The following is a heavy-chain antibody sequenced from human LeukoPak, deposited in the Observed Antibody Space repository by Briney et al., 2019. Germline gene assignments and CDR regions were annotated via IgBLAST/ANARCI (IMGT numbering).Heavy chain of an antibody. CDR2: IYYSGST. Sequence: PSETLSLTCTVSGGSISSSSYYWGWIRQPPGKGLEWIGSIYYSGSTYYNPSLKSRVTISVDTSKNQFSLKLSAVTAADTPVYYCARLHYYGSGRYPMTGNWFHPWGQGTLVTVPS. D-gene: IGHD3-10*01. CDR1: GGSISSSSYY. V-gene: IGHV4-39*01. J-gene: IGHJ5*02. CDR3: ARLHYYGSGRYPMTGNWFHP.